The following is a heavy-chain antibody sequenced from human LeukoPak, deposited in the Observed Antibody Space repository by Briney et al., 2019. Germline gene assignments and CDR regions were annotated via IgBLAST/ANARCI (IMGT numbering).Heavy chain of an antibody. Sequence: PSETLSLTCAVYGGSFSGYYWSWIRQPPGKGLEWIGEINHSGSTSYNPSLESRVTISVDMSKNLFSLKLSSVTATDTAVYYCARVENYYGSGSYFRDYWGQGTLVTVSS. D-gene: IGHD3-10*01. CDR3: ARVENYYGSGSYFRDY. J-gene: IGHJ4*02. V-gene: IGHV4-34*01. CDR2: INHSGST. CDR1: GGSFSGYY.